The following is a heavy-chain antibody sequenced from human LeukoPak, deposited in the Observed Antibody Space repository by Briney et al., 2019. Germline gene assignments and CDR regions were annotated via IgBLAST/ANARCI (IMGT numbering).Heavy chain of an antibody. D-gene: IGHD7-27*01. CDR2: ISSSGGST. CDR1: GFTFSTYA. CDR3: ARDRSTGGIEDY. Sequence: GGSLRLSCAASGFTFSTYAMSWVRQAPGKGLGWVSVISSSGGSTYYADSVKGRFTISRDNSKNTLYLQMNSLRAEDTAVYYCARDRSTGGIEDYWGQGTLVTVSS. V-gene: IGHV3-23*01. J-gene: IGHJ4*02.